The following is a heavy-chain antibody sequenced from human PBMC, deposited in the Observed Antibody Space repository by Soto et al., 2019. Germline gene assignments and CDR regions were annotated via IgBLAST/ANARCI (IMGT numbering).Heavy chain of an antibody. V-gene: IGHV4-4*09. CDR3: ARKSREAYYFDY. Sequence: SETLSLTCTVSGGSISSYYWSWIRQPPGKGLEWIGYIHSSGSTYYNPSLKSRVTISLDKSNNQFSLRLTSVTAADPAVYYCARKSREAYYFDYWGQGALVTVSS. CDR1: GGSISSYY. D-gene: IGHD1-26*01. J-gene: IGHJ4*02. CDR2: IHSSGST.